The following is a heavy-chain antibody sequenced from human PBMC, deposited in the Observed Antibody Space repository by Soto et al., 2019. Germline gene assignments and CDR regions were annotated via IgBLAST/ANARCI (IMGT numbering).Heavy chain of an antibody. CDR3: ARGRSSTTSLYNWCNP. CDR1: GGSISSYY. V-gene: IGHV4-59*01. J-gene: IGHJ5*02. CDR2: IYYSGST. D-gene: IGHD6-6*01. Sequence: KPSETLSLTCTVSGGSISSYYWSWIRQPPGKGLEWIGYIYYSGSTNYNPSLKSRVTISVDTSKHQFSLKLSSVTAAATAVYYCARGRSSTTSLYNWCNPWGRGTRVTVSS.